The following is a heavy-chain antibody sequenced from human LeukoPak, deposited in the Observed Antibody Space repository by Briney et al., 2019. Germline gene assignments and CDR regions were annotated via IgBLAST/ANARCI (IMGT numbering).Heavy chain of an antibody. CDR2: IYTSGST. V-gene: IGHV4-4*07. CDR3: AATEDSSSWYWYFDL. J-gene: IGHJ2*01. D-gene: IGHD6-13*01. Sequence: SETLSLTCTVSGGSISSYYWSWIRQPAGKGLEWIGRIYTSGSTNYNPSLKSRVTMSVDTSKNQFSLKLSSVTAADTAVYYCAATEDSSSWYWYFDLWGRGTLVTVSS. CDR1: GGSISSYY.